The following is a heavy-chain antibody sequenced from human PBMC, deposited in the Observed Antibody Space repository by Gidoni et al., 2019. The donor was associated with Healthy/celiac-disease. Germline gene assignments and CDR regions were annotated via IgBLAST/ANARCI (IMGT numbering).Heavy chain of an antibody. J-gene: IGHJ4*02. CDR1: GFTSTRYA. V-gene: IGHV3-23*01. Sequence: EVQLLESGGGLVQPGGSLRLYVAASGFTSTRYAMSWVRQAPGKGLEWVSAICGSCGSTYYADSGKGRFTISRDNSKNTLYLQMNSLRAEDTAVYYCAKDLTGYSSGWYYFDYWGQGTLVTVSS. CDR3: AKDLTGYSSGWYYFDY. D-gene: IGHD6-19*01. CDR2: ICGSCGST.